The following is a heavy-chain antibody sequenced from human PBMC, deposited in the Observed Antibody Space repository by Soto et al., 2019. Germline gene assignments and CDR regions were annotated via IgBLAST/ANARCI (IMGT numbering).Heavy chain of an antibody. CDR1: GGSFSGYY. CDR3: ARGPGIAAAGTLESALPRFDY. J-gene: IGHJ4*02. Sequence: SETLSLTCAVYGGSFSGYYWSWIRQPPGKGLEWIGEINHSGSTNYNPSLKSRVTISVDTSKNQFSLKLSSVTAADTAVYYCARGPGIAAAGTLESALPRFDYWGQGTLVTVSS. CDR2: INHSGST. D-gene: IGHD6-13*01. V-gene: IGHV4-34*01.